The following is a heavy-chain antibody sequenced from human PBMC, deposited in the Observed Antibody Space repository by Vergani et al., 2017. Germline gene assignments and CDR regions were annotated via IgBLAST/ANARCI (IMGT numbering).Heavy chain of an antibody. CDR1: GGSISSYY. CDR2: IYYSGRT. D-gene: IGHD4-23*01. CDR3: ARGRNSATHWFDP. J-gene: IGHJ5*02. Sequence: QVQLQESGPGLVKPSETLSLTCTVSGGSISSYYWSWIRQPPGKGLDWIGYIYYSGRTNYNPSLKSRVTISVDTSKNQFSLKLSSVTAADTAVYYCARGRNSATHWFDPWGQGTLVTVSS. V-gene: IGHV4-59*01.